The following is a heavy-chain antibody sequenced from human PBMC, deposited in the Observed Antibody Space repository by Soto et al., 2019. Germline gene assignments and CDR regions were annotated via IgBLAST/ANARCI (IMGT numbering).Heavy chain of an antibody. CDR2: IYPGDSDT. Sequence: GSLKISCQGSGYSFASHWVAWVRQMPEKGLEWIGTIYPGDSDTKYSSAFRGHVTISADTSVSTAYLQWRSLEATDSAIYYCARYSGSYWHYLDFWGQGTLVTVSS. CDR3: ARYSGSYWHYLDF. J-gene: IGHJ4*02. V-gene: IGHV5-51*01. CDR1: GYSFASHW. D-gene: IGHD1-26*01.